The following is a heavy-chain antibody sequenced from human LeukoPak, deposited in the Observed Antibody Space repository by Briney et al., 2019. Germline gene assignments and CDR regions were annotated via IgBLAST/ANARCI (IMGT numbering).Heavy chain of an antibody. V-gene: IGHV1-18*01. CDR1: GYTFTSYG. CDR2: ISAYKGNT. D-gene: IGHD6-13*01. CDR3: ARARISSSWYSYYFDY. J-gene: IGHJ4*02. Sequence: ASVKVSCKASGYTFTSYGISWVRQAPGQGLEWMGWISAYKGNTNYAQKLQGRVTMTTDTSTSTAYMELRSLRSDDTAVYYCARARISSSWYSYYFDYWGQGTLVTVSS.